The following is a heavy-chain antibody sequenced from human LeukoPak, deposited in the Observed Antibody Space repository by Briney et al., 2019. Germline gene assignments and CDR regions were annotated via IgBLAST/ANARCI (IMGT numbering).Heavy chain of an antibody. CDR2: IYHSGRA. Sequence: PPETLSLSCSVSGGSVRSGGYHGSWIRQPPGKGLEWIGYIYHSGRATYTPSLKSQFTISVDTTKNHFSLNLSSVTAADTAVYYCATVGHLTNNWFDPWGQGSLVSVSS. CDR1: GGSVRSGGYH. D-gene: IGHD4-11*01. CDR3: ATVGHLTNNWFDP. J-gene: IGHJ5*02. V-gene: IGHV4-61*03.